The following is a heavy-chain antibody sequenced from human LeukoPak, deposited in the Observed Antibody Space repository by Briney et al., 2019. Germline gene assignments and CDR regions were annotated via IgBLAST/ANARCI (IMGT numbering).Heavy chain of an antibody. CDR2: ISADGGSA. V-gene: IGHV3-23*01. J-gene: IGHJ6*03. CDR1: GCTFRYYA. D-gene: IGHD3-3*01. Sequence: GGSLRLSYAASGCTFRYYAMNWVRQAPGKGLEWVSAISADGGSAYYADSVKGRFSISRDTSKSTLYLQMNSLGADDTDVYYCSAAYFGVGQFYYNMDACGQGTTVTVSS. CDR3: SAAYFGVGQFYYNMDA.